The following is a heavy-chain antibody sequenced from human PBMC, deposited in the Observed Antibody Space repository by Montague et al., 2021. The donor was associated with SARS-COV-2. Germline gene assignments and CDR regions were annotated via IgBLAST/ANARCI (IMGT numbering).Heavy chain of an antibody. CDR3: ARHHISNMYGYSWFDP. CDR1: GVSVKNYY. D-gene: IGHD5-12*01. V-gene: IGHV4-59*02. Sequence: SETLSLTCTVSGVSVKNYYWSWIRQPPGKGLEWIGYVHYSGKTKSNPSLQNPISISLDASKNQFYLSLTSVTSADAAVYYCARHHISNMYGYSWFDPWGRGTLVTVSS. CDR2: VHYSGKT. J-gene: IGHJ5*02.